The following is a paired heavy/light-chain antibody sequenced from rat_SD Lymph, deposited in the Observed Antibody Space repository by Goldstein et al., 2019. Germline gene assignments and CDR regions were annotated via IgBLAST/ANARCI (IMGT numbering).Heavy chain of an antibody. CDR2: IRSGGST. D-gene: IGHD1-1*01. CDR3: TRWEQWSHYFDY. V-gene: IGHV2-1*01. Sequence: QVQLKESGPGLVQPSETLSLTCTVSGFSLTSNSVHWVRQPPGKGLEWMGIIRSGGSTDYNSALKSRLSISRDTSKSQVFLKMNSLQTEDTAIYYCTRWEQWSHYFDYWGQGVMVTVSS. J-gene: IGHJ2*01. CDR1: GFSLTSNS.
Light chain of an antibody. V-gene: IGKV3S19*01. J-gene: IGKJ1*01. CDR2: RAS. CDR3: QQSRESPPT. CDR1: QSVSISRYNL. Sequence: DIVLTQSPALAVSLGQRATISCRASQSVSISRYNLMHWYQQKPGQQPKLLIYRASNLASGIPARFSGSGSGTDFTLTINPVQADDIATYYCQQSRESPPTFGGGTKLELK.